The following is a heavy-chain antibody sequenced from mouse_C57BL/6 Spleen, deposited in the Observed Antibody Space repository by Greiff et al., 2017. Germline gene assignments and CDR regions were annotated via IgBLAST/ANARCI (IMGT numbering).Heavy chain of an antibody. D-gene: IGHD1-1*01. CDR3: ARGGLYYYGSSYVMDY. CDR2: IYPGDGDT. J-gene: IGHJ4*01. CDR1: GYAFSSSW. V-gene: IGHV1-82*01. Sequence: QVQLQQSGPELVKPGASVKISCKASGYAFSSSWMNWVNQRPGTDLWWIVRIYPGDGDTNYNGKFKGKATLTADKSSSTAYMQLSSLTSEDSAVYFCARGGLYYYGSSYVMDYWGQGTSVTVSS.